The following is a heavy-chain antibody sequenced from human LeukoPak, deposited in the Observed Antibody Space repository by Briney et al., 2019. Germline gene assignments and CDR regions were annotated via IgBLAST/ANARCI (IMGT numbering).Heavy chain of an antibody. Sequence: GGSLRLSCAASGFTFSSYWMSWVRQAPGKGLEWVANIKQDGSEKYYVDSVKGRFTISRDNAKNSLYLQMNSLRAEDTAVYYCARESYDSSGYYYYYYYMDVWGKGTTVTISS. V-gene: IGHV3-7*03. CDR1: GFTFSSYW. J-gene: IGHJ6*03. D-gene: IGHD3-22*01. CDR3: ARESYDSSGYYYYYYYMDV. CDR2: IKQDGSEK.